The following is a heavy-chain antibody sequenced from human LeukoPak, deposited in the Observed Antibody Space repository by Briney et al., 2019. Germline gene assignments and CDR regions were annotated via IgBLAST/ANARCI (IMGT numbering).Heavy chain of an antibody. CDR2: IYYSGST. CDR1: GGSISSGDYY. V-gene: IGHV4-30-4*01. CDR3: ARTGGTIDY. Sequence: PSETLSLTCTVSGGSISSGDYYWSWIRQPPGKGLEWIGYIYYSGSTYYNPSLKSRVTISVDTSKNQFSLKLNSVTAADTAVYYCARTGGTIDYWGPGALVTVSS. D-gene: IGHD2-8*02. J-gene: IGHJ4*01.